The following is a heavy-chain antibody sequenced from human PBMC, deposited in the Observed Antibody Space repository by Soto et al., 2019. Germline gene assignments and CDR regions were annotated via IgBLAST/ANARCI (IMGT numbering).Heavy chain of an antibody. CDR1: GYTFTSYD. CDR3: GRGSQWFAVTTG. Sequence: QVQLVQSGAEVKKPGASVKVSCKASGYTFTSYDINWVRQATGQGLEWMGWMNPNSGDTGYAQKFQGRVTMTRNTSISTAYMELSRLRSEDTAVYYCGRGSQWFAVTTGWGQGTLVTVSS. J-gene: IGHJ4*02. CDR2: MNPNSGDT. D-gene: IGHD4-17*01. V-gene: IGHV1-8*01.